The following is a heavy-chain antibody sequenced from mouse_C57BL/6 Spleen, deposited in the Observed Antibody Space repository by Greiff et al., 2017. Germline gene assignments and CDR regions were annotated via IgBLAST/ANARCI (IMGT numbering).Heavy chain of an antibody. V-gene: IGHV1-69*01. D-gene: IGHD2-1*01. Sequence: QVQLQQPGAELVMPGASVKLSCKASGYNFTSYWMHWVKQRPGQGLEWIGEIDPSDSYTNYNQKFKGKSTVTVGKSSSTAYMQLRSRTSEDSAVYYCARRRRNGNYGYCDGWGTGTTVTVSS. J-gene: IGHJ1*03. CDR3: ARRRRNGNYGYCDG. CDR2: IDPSDSYT. CDR1: GYNFTSYW.